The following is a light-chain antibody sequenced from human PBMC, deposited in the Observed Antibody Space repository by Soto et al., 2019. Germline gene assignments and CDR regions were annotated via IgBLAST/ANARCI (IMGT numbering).Light chain of an antibody. CDR1: QSVSSN. Sequence: EIGMTQSPATLSVSPGERATLSCRASQSVSSNLAWYQQKPGQAPRFLLFHASPRATGIPARFSGSGSGTEFTLTISSLQSEDFAVYYCQHYNNWPYTFGQGTKLEIK. V-gene: IGKV3-15*01. CDR3: QHYNNWPYT. J-gene: IGKJ2*01. CDR2: HAS.